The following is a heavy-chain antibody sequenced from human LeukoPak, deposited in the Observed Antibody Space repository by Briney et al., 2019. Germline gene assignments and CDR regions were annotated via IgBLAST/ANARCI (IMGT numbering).Heavy chain of an antibody. CDR3: ARSPSSSWYTYYYYYYMDV. D-gene: IGHD6-13*01. V-gene: IGHV1-8*03. Sequence: GASVKVSCKASGYTFTSYDINWVRQATGQGLEWMGWMNPNSGNTGYAQKFQGRVTITRNTSISTAYMELSILRSEDTAVYYCARSPSSSWYTYYYYYYMDVWGKGTTVTVSS. CDR2: MNPNSGNT. J-gene: IGHJ6*03. CDR1: GYTFTSYD.